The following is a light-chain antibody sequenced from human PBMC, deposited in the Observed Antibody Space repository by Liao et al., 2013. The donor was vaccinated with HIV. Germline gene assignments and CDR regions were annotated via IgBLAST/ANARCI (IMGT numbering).Light chain of an antibody. CDR3: QVWDSSSDHVV. CDR1: VLAKKY. J-gene: IGLJ2*01. V-gene: IGLV3-21*01. CDR2: YDS. Sequence: SYELTQPSSVSVSPGQTARITCSGDVLAKKYARWFQQKPGQAPVLVIYYDSDRPSGIPERFSGSNSGNTATLIISRVEAGDEADYYCQVWDSSSDHVVFGGGTKLTVL.